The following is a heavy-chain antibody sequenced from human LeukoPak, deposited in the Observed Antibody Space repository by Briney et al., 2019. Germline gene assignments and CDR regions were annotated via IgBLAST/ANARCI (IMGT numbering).Heavy chain of an antibody. Sequence: SETLSLTCTVSGGSISSYYWSWIRQPAGKGLEWIGRIYTSGSTNYNPSLKSRVTMSVDTSKNQFSLKLSSVTAADTAVYYCARGIGDYYDSSGYYVDYWGQGTLVAVSS. V-gene: IGHV4-4*07. D-gene: IGHD3-22*01. CDR2: IYTSGST. CDR3: ARGIGDYYDSSGYYVDY. J-gene: IGHJ4*02. CDR1: GGSISSYY.